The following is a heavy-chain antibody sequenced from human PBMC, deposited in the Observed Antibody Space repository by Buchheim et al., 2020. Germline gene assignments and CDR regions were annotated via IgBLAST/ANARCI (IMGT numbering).Heavy chain of an antibody. CDR2: ISADNGNT. CDR3: ARMMCGSTSNHHYYDYGMDV. J-gene: IGHJ6*02. V-gene: IGHV1-18*01. D-gene: IGHD2-2*01. CDR1: GYTFTSYG. Sequence: QVQLVQSGAEVKKPGASVKVSCKASGYTFTSYGISWVRQAPGQGLEWMGWISADNGNTNYAQKLQGRVTMTTDTSTSTAYMELRSLSSDETAVYYCARMMCGSTSNHHYYDYGMDVWGQGTT.